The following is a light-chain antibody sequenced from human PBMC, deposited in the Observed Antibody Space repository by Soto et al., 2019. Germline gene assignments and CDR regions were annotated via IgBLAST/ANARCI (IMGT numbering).Light chain of an antibody. CDR2: GNS. J-gene: IGLJ2*01. V-gene: IGLV1-40*01. Sequence: QSVLTQPPSVSGAPGQRVTISCTGSSSNIGAGYDVHWYQQLPGTAPKLLIYGNSNRPSGVPDRFSGAQSGTSASLAITGLQAEDEADYYCQCYDSSLSAVVFGGGTKLTVL. CDR3: QCYDSSLSAVV. CDR1: SSNIGAGYD.